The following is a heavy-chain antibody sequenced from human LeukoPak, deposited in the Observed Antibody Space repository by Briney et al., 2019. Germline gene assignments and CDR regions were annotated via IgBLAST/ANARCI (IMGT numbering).Heavy chain of an antibody. V-gene: IGHV1-69*04. CDR1: GGTFSSYA. CDR2: IIPILGIA. J-gene: IGHJ4*02. Sequence: SVKVSCKASGGTFSSYAISWVRQAPGQGLEWMGRIIPILGIANYAQKFQGRVTITADKSTSTAYMELSSLRAEDTAVYYCARELELSYVDYWGQGTLVTVSS. CDR3: ARELELSYVDY. D-gene: IGHD1-7*01.